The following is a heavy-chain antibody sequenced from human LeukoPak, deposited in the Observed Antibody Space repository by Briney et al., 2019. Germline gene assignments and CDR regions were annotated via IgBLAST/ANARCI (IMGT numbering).Heavy chain of an antibody. CDR3: SKGDDRYGFDY. J-gene: IGHJ4*02. D-gene: IGHD5-18*01. Sequence: PGGSLRLSCAASGFPFEDFTMHWVRHAPGKALEWVSLITWDGQNIEYQDSVKGRFTISRDNSENSLYLQMKSLKTEDTALYFCSKGDDRYGFDYWGQGTLVTVSS. CDR1: GFPFEDFT. V-gene: IGHV3-43*01. CDR2: ITWDGQNI.